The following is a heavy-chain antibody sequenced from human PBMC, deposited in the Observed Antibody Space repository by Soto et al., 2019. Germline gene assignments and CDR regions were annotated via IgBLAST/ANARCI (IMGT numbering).Heavy chain of an antibody. J-gene: IGHJ6*02. D-gene: IGHD3-16*01. CDR2: IYPGDSDT. CDR3: ARHLRSYDFFQYYYGIDV. V-gene: IGHV5-51*01. Sequence: PGESLKISCRGSGYNYNLHWISWVRQKPGRGLEWMGIIYPGDSDTRYNPSFQGQVTISVDKSINTAYLQWDSLEASDTATYYCARHLRSYDFFQYYYGIDVCGQRSTVTVSS. CDR1: GYNYNLHW.